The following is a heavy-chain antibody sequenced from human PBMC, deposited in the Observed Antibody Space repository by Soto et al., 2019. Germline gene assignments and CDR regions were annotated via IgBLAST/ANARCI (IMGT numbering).Heavy chain of an antibody. D-gene: IGHD7-27*01. J-gene: IGHJ4*02. V-gene: IGHV4-61*01. CDR2: ISNSGST. CDR1: GGSVSSGSYY. Sequence: QVQLQESGPGLVRPSETLSLTCTVSGGSVSSGSYYWNWIRQPPGKGLEWIGYISNSGSTNYNPPLKSRVTMSVDTSKNQFSLKLSSVTAADTAVYYCARAISGYYFDYWGQGTLVTVSS. CDR3: ARAISGYYFDY.